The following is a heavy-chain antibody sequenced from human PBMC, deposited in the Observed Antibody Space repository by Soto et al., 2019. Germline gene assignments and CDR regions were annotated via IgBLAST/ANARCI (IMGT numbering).Heavy chain of an antibody. CDR3: ARGAYCRGDCYGGFAP. J-gene: IGHJ5*02. CDR2: INDRGST. V-gene: IGHV4-34*01. CDR1: VGSFSGYY. D-gene: IGHD2-21*02. Sequence: QVQLQQWGAGLLKPSETLSLTCAVYVGSFSGYYWTWIRQPPGKGLEWIGEINDRGSTNYSPSLKSRVTISVDTSKNQFSLKLSSVTAADTAVYYCARGAYCRGDCYGGFAPWGQGTLVTVSS.